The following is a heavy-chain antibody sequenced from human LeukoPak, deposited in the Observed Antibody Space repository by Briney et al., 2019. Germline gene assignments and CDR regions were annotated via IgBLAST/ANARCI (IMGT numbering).Heavy chain of an antibody. D-gene: IGHD2/OR15-2a*01. CDR2: ISDSGAGT. J-gene: IGHJ4*02. CDR1: GFTLSNYA. Sequence: GGSLRLSCAASGFTLSNYAMSWVRQAPGKGLEWVSAISDSGAGTYYADSVKGRFTISRDNSKNTLYLQMNSLRAEDTAVYYCAKLLVAYWGQGTLVTVSS. V-gene: IGHV3-23*01. CDR3: AKLLVAY.